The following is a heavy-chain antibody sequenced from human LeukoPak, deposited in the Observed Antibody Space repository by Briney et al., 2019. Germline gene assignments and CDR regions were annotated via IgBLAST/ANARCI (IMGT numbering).Heavy chain of an antibody. Sequence: ASVKVSCKASGYTFTGYYMHWVRQAPGQGLEWMGRINPNSGGTNYAQKFQGRVTMTEDTSTDTAYMELSSLRSEDTAVYYCATDLQGGPGYGMDVWGQGTTVTVSS. CDR1: GYTFTGYY. CDR2: INPNSGGT. D-gene: IGHD3-16*01. V-gene: IGHV1-2*06. CDR3: ATDLQGGPGYGMDV. J-gene: IGHJ6*02.